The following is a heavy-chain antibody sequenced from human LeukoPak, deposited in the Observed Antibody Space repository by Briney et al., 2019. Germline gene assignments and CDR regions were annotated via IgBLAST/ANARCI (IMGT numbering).Heavy chain of an antibody. D-gene: IGHD2-2*01. V-gene: IGHV3-21*01. CDR2: ISGSSSYI. Sequence: GGSLRLSCAASGFTFSSYSMNWVRQAPGKGLEWVSSISGSSSYIYYADSVKGRFTISRDNAKNSLYLQMNSLRAEDTAVYYCARGNIYCSSTSCPPVGAFDIWGQGTMVTVSS. J-gene: IGHJ3*02. CDR3: ARGNIYCSSTSCPPVGAFDI. CDR1: GFTFSSYS.